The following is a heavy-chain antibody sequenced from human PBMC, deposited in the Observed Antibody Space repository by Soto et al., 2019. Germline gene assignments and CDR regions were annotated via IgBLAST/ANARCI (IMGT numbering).Heavy chain of an antibody. D-gene: IGHD3-9*01. V-gene: IGHV3-23*01. CDR3: AKDGDFDGFVTGYYLTGHYFEY. J-gene: IGHJ4*02. CDR2: ISAGGGSP. Sequence: GWSLGLSCDASGFIFNNCAMSWVRQAPGKGLEWVSFISAGGGSPNYADSVKGRFTISRDNSKNMVYLQMNSLRAEDTAVYHCAKDGDFDGFVTGYYLTGHYFEYWSQGT. CDR1: GFIFNNCA.